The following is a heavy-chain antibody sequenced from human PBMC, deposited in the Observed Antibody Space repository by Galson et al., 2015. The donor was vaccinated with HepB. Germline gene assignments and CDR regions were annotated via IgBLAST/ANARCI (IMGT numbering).Heavy chain of an antibody. CDR1: GFTFTSSA. D-gene: IGHD2-2*01. J-gene: IGHJ6*04. CDR2: IVVGSGNT. Sequence: SVKVSCKASGFTFTSSAVQWVRQARGQRLEWIGWIVVGSGNTNYAQKFQERVTITRDMSTSTAYMELSSLRSEDTAVYYCAARYCSSTSCGVGPLDVWGKGTTVTVSS. V-gene: IGHV1-58*01. CDR3: AARYCSSTSCGVGPLDV.